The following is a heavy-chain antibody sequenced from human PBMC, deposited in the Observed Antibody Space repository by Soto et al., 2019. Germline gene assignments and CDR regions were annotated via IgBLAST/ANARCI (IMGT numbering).Heavy chain of an antibody. CDR3: AIAGYCTTTSCYQGRFDP. Sequence: SETLSLTCTVSGGSISSGGYYWGWIRQHPGKGLEWIGSFYYSGSTNYNPSLKSRVTISVDTSKNQFSLNLSSVTAADTAVYYCAIAGYCTTTSCYQGRFDPWGQGTLVTVSS. D-gene: IGHD2-2*01. V-gene: IGHV4-39*01. J-gene: IGHJ5*02. CDR2: FYYSGST. CDR1: GGSISSGGYY.